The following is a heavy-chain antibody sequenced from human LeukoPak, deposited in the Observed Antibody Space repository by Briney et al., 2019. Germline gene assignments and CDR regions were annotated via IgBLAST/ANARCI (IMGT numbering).Heavy chain of an antibody. J-gene: IGHJ5*02. CDR2: ISSSGSTI. V-gene: IGHV3-11*01. CDR1: GFTFSDYY. CDR3: ARMDYGDYAGYNWFDP. D-gene: IGHD4-17*01. Sequence: PGGSLRPSCAASGFTFSDYYMSWIRQAPGKGLEWVSYISSSGSTIYYADSVKGRFTISRDNAKNSLYLQMNSLRAEDTAVYYCARMDYGDYAGYNWFDPWGQGTLVTVSS.